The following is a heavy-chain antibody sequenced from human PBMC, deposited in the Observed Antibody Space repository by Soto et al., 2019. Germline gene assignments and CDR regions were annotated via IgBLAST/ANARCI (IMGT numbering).Heavy chain of an antibody. V-gene: IGHV1-18*01. J-gene: IGHJ5*02. CDR3: ARSPTIFGEIIDP. CDR1: GYTFTSYG. Sequence: ASGKVSCKASGYTFTSYGISWVRQAPGQGLEWMGWINAYNGNTNYAQKVQGRVTMTTDTSISTAYMELSRLRSDDTAVYYCARSPTIFGEIIDPWGQGTLVTVSS. CDR2: INAYNGNT. D-gene: IGHD3-3*01.